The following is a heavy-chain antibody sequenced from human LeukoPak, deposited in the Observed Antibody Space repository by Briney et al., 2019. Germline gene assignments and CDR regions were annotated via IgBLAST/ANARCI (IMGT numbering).Heavy chain of an antibody. V-gene: IGHV4-31*03. D-gene: IGHD3-10*01. Sequence: SETLSLTCTVSGDSISSGDYYWTWIRQHPGKGLEWIGYISYSGSTYYNPSLRSRVTISVDSSKNQFSLNLSSVTAADTAVYYCAIGDTMNRGVTQYFDYWGQGTLVTVYS. J-gene: IGHJ4*02. CDR3: AIGDTMNRGVTQYFDY. CDR2: ISYSGST. CDR1: GDSISSGDYY.